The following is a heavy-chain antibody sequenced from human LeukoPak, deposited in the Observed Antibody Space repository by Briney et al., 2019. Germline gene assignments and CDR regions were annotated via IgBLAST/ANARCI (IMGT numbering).Heavy chain of an antibody. D-gene: IGHD2-2*01. V-gene: IGHV3-23*01. J-gene: IGHJ3*02. Sequence: TGGSLRLSCAASGFTFSSHAMNWVRQPPGKGRDWVSSIDKSGDGAFYADSVKGRFTISRDNSKNTLYLQMNSLRREDTAVHYCARRGGTSGWGAFDIWGQGTMVTVSS. CDR1: GFTFSSHA. CDR2: IDKSGDGA. CDR3: ARRGGTSGWGAFDI.